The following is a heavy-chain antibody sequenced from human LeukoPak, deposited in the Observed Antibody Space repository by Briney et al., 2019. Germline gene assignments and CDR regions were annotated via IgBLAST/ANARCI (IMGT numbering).Heavy chain of an antibody. CDR1: GFTFTDYY. Sequence: GASMKLSCKASGFTFTDYYIHWVRQAPGQGLEWMGWVNPNSGGTNYAQMFQGRVTMTRDTSINTAYMELSGLRSDDTAVYYCARDSYGGNWSLGYWGQGTLVTVSS. J-gene: IGHJ4*02. CDR3: ARDSYGGNWSLGY. CDR2: VNPNSGGT. D-gene: IGHD4-23*01. V-gene: IGHV1-2*02.